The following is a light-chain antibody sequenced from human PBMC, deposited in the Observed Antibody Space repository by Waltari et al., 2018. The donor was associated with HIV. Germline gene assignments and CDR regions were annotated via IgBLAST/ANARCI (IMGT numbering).Light chain of an antibody. CDR3: LQDGSFPLT. CDR1: QGIGND. CDR2: AAS. V-gene: IGKV1-6*01. Sequence: AIQMTQSPSSLSASVGDRVTITCRASQGIGNDLGWYQQKSGRAPKVLIYAASSLQSGVPSRCSGSRSGTDFTLTISSLQPEDSATYDCLQDGSFPLTFGPGTKVDV. J-gene: IGKJ3*01.